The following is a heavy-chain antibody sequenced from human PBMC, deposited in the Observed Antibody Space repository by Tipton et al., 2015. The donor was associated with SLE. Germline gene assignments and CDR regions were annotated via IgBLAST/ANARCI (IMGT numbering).Heavy chain of an antibody. D-gene: IGHD6-13*01. Sequence: TLSLTCTVSGGSISSSTYYWGWIRQPPGKGLEWVGSVYSSGATYYNPSLKSRVTMSVDTSKSLFSLNWSSVTATDTAVYYCARLEKGGYSSNWGQGTLVTVSS. V-gene: IGHV4-39*01. CDR3: ARLEKGGYSSN. J-gene: IGHJ1*01. CDR1: GGSISSSTYY. CDR2: VYSSGAT.